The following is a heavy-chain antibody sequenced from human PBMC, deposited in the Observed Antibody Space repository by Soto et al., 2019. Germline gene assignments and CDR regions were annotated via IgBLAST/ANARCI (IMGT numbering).Heavy chain of an antibody. D-gene: IGHD6-13*01. CDR1: GYTFTSYG. Sequence: ASVKVSCKASGYTFTSYGISWVRQAPGQGLEWMGWISAYNGNTNYAQKLQGRVTMTTDTSTSTAYMELRSLRSDDTAVYYCARAITPRYSSSWFRRYYYYYYMDVWGKGTTVTVSS. CDR2: ISAYNGNT. J-gene: IGHJ6*03. V-gene: IGHV1-18*01. CDR3: ARAITPRYSSSWFRRYYYYYYMDV.